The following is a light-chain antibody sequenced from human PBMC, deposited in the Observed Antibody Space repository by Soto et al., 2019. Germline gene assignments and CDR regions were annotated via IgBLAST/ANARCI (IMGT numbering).Light chain of an antibody. V-gene: IGKV1-17*01. CDR1: QGIRNY. CDR3: LQHNSYPHT. Sequence: DIQMTQSPFSLSASVGDRVTITCRASQGIRNYLGWFQQKPGEAPKRLIYATSSLEGGVPSRFSGSGSGTEFTLTISSLQPEDFATYYCLQHNSYPHTFGQGTKLEIK. J-gene: IGKJ2*01. CDR2: ATS.